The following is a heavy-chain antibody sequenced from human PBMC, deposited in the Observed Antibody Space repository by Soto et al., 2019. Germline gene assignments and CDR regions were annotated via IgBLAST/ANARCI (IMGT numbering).Heavy chain of an antibody. CDR3: ARRTGYSSGWLPSAFDI. J-gene: IGHJ3*02. Sequence: SETLPLTCTVSGGSISSYCWSWIRQPPGKGLEWIGYIYYSGSTNYNPSLKSRVTISVDTSKNQFSLKLSSVTAADTAVYYCARRTGYSSGWLPSAFDIWGQGTMVTVSS. V-gene: IGHV4-59*01. D-gene: IGHD6-19*01. CDR2: IYYSGST. CDR1: GGSISSYC.